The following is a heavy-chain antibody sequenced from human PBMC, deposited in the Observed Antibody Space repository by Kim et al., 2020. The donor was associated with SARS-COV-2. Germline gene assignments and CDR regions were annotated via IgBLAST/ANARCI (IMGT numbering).Heavy chain of an antibody. D-gene: IGHD6-13*01. Sequence: PSLTSEVTMSVDTSKNQFSLKLSSVTAADTAVYYCARGLIAAAGINWFDPWGQGTLVTVSS. V-gene: IGHV4-4*07. J-gene: IGHJ5*02. CDR3: ARGLIAAAGINWFDP.